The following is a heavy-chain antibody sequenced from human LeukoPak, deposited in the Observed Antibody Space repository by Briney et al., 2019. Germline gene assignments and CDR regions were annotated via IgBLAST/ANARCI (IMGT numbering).Heavy chain of an antibody. D-gene: IGHD6-13*01. CDR1: GFTFSDYY. J-gene: IGHJ5*02. V-gene: IGHV3-11*04. CDR2: ISSSGSTI. CDR3: ARRIVEQQLAYWFDP. Sequence: GRSLRLSCAASGFTFSDYYMSWIRQAPGKGLEWVSYISSSGSTIYYADSVKGRFTISRDNAKNSLYLQMNSLRVEDTAVYYCARRIVEQQLAYWFDPWGQGTLVTVSS.